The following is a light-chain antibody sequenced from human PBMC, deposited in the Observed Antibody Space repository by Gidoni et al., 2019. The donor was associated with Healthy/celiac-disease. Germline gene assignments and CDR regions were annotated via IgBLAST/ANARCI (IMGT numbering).Light chain of an antibody. CDR3: QQRSNWPPWT. CDR2: DAS. J-gene: IGKJ1*01. CDR1: QSVSSY. Sequence: EIVLTQSPATLSLSPGERATLSCRASQSVSSYLAWYQQKPGQAPRLLIYDASNRATGIPARFSGSGSGTDFTLTISSLETEEFAVYYCQQRSNWPPWTFGQGTKLEIK. V-gene: IGKV3-11*01.